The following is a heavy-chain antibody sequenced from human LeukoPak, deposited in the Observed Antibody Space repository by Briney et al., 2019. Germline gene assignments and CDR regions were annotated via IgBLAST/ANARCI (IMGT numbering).Heavy chain of an antibody. V-gene: IGHV4-34*01. CDR3: ARHSGYCSSTSCYPYYYYYMDV. J-gene: IGHJ6*03. CDR2: INHSGST. CDR1: GGSFSGYY. D-gene: IGHD2-2*01. Sequence: PSETLSLTCAVYGGSFSGYYWSWIRQPPGKGLEWIGEINHSGSTNYNPSLKSRVTISVDTSKNQFSLKLSSVTAADMAVYYCARHSGYCSSTSCYPYYYYYMDVWGKGTTVTVSS.